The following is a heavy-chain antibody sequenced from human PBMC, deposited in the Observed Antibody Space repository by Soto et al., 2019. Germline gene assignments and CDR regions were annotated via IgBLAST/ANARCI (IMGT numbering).Heavy chain of an antibody. D-gene: IGHD3-22*01. J-gene: IGHJ4*02. Sequence: EVQLEESGGGLIKPGESLTLSCAASDFILSDAWMKWVRQAPGKGLEWVGRIKSKAHGGTTDYAAPLKGRFTIVRNDSKNTLYLQMNSLQTEDTAMYYCASDRDSSGLRRYAYWGQGALVTVSS. CDR3: ASDRDSSGLRRYAY. CDR1: DFILSDAW. CDR2: IKSKAHGGTT. V-gene: IGHV3-15*07.